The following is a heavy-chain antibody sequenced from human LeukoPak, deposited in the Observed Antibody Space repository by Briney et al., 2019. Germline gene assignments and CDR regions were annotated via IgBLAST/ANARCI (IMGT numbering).Heavy chain of an antibody. D-gene: IGHD3/OR15-3a*01. J-gene: IGHJ4*02. CDR1: GGTFSSYA. CDR2: IIPILGIA. Sequence: GSSVKVSCKASGGTFSSYAISWVRQAPGQGLEWMGRIIPILGIANYAQKFQGRVTITADKSTGTAYMELSSLRSEDTAVYYCAIVGSNFSEEDWFHYFGYWGQGTLVTVSS. V-gene: IGHV1-69*04. CDR3: AIVGSNFSEEDWFHYFGY.